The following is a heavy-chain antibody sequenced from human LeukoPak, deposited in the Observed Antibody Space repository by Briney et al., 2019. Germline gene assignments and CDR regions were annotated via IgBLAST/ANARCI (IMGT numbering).Heavy chain of an antibody. CDR2: VDPEDGET. Sequence: ASVKVSCKVSGYTFTDYYMHWVQQAPGKGLEWMGLVDPEDGETIYAEKFRGRVTITADTSTDTAYMELSSLRSEDTAVYYCATGPQTGRHNWFDPWGQGTLVTVSS. CDR1: GYTFTDYY. V-gene: IGHV1-69-2*01. D-gene: IGHD1-1*01. CDR3: ATGPQTGRHNWFDP. J-gene: IGHJ5*02.